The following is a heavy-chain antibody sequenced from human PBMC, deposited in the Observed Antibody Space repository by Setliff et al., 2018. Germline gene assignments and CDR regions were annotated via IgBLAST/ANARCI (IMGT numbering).Heavy chain of an antibody. CDR3: GTVFEH. Sequence: GGSLRLSCAGSGFTFSTAWMNWVRRAPGKGLEWVGRIKSESDGGSTDYGAPVKGRFIISRDDSTNTLYLQMDSLRAEDTAVYYCGTVFEHWGQGALVTVSS. CDR1: GFTFSTAW. D-gene: IGHD1-1*01. CDR2: IKSESDGGST. V-gene: IGHV3-15*05. J-gene: IGHJ4*02.